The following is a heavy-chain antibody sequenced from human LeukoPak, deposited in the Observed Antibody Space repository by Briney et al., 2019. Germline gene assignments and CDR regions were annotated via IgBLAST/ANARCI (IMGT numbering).Heavy chain of an antibody. CDR1: GFTFSNYV. D-gene: IGHD6-13*01. J-gene: IGHJ4*02. V-gene: IGHV3-30*18. CDR2: ISYDGSNK. Sequence: GGSLRLSCAASGFTFSNYVIHWVRQAPGKGLEWVAVISYDGSNKYYADSVKGRFTISRANSKNTLYLQMNSLRAEDTAVYYCAKDPRRYSRTGGYFDYWGQGDLVTVSP. CDR3: AKDPRRYSRTGGYFDY.